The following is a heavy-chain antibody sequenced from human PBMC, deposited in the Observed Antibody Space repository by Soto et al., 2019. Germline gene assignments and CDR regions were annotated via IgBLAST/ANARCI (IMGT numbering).Heavy chain of an antibody. CDR1: GGSFSGYY. CDR3: ARTYSRGWSPFDY. Sequence: QVQLQQWGAGLLKPSETLSLTCAVYGGSFSGYYWSWIRQPPGKGLEWIGEINQSGRTNYNPSLNSRDTISVDTSKHPFSLQPSSVSAADTAVYYFARTYSRGWSPFDYWGQGTRVTVSS. CDR2: INQSGRT. J-gene: IGHJ4*02. D-gene: IGHD6-13*01. V-gene: IGHV4-34*01.